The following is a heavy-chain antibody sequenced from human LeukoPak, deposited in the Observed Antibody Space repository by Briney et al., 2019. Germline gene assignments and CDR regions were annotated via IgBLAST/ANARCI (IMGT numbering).Heavy chain of an antibody. CDR3: ARNGELPHDY. D-gene: IGHD1-26*01. V-gene: IGHV3-11*04. Sequence: GGSLRLSCAASGFTFSDYYMSXXXXXXXXXXXWVSYISSXGXXXXXXXXXXXXXXXXXXXXXXXLXLQMNSLRAEDTAVYYCARNGELPHDYWGQGTLVTVSS. CDR1: GFTFSDYY. CDR2: ISSXGXXX. J-gene: IGHJ4*02.